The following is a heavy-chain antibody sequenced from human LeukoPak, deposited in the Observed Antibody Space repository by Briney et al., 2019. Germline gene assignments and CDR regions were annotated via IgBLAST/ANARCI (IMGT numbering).Heavy chain of an antibody. CDR1: GFSFSSYG. Sequence: GGSLRLSCAGSGFSFSSYGMHWVRQAPGKGLEWMAFIRSDGSNKYYADSVKGRFTISRDNSKNTLYLQMNSLRAEDTAVYYCARAAAAAGPDYYYYDYYMDVWGKGTTVTVSS. D-gene: IGHD6-13*01. CDR3: ARAAAAAGPDYYYYDYYMDV. J-gene: IGHJ6*03. CDR2: IRSDGSNK. V-gene: IGHV3-30*02.